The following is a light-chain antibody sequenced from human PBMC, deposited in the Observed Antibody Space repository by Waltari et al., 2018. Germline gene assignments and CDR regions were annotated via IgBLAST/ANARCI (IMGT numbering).Light chain of an antibody. Sequence: EIVLTQSPATLSSSPGERATPSCRASQSVSRSLAWYQQRPGQAPRLLIYDASNRANGIPARFSGSGSGTDFTLTISSLEPEDFAVYYCQQRSNWPCTFGQGTKVEIK. CDR3: QQRSNWPCT. CDR2: DAS. CDR1: QSVSRS. V-gene: IGKV3-11*01. J-gene: IGKJ1*01.